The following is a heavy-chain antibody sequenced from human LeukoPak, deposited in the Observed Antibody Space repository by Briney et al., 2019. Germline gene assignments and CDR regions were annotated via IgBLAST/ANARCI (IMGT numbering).Heavy chain of an antibody. Sequence: PSETLSLTCTVSGGSISSYYWSWIRQPPGKGLEWIGYIYYSGSTNYNPSLKSRVTISVDTSKNQFSLKLSSVTAADTAVYYCARGRTGAPTYYYYYMDVWGKGTTVTVSS. CDR1: GGSISSYY. V-gene: IGHV4-59*12. D-gene: IGHD1-14*01. J-gene: IGHJ6*03. CDR2: IYYSGST. CDR3: ARGRTGAPTYYYYYMDV.